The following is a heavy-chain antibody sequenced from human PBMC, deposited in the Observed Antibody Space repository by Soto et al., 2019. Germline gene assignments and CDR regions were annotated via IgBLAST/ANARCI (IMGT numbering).Heavy chain of an antibody. CDR2: VSYSGST. CDR1: GVSVSSAGYY. D-gene: IGHD2-15*01. V-gene: IGHV4-31*03. J-gene: IGHJ6*02. Sequence: NPSETLSLTCTVSGVSVSSAGYYWTWIRQHPGKGLEWIGYVSYSGSTYYNSSLKSRLTISLDTSKSQFSLKLNSVTAADTAVYYCARFVNYYYYGMDVWGQGTTVTVSS. CDR3: ARFVNYYYYGMDV.